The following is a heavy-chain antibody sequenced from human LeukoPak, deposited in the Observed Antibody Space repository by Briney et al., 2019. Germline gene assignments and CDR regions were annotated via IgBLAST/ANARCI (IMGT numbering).Heavy chain of an antibody. CDR2: INPKHGDT. D-gene: IGHD6-19*01. V-gene: IGHV1-2*02. CDR3: ASPGIAVAGTGSGFDY. J-gene: IGHJ4*02. CDR1: GYTFIGYY. Sequence: GASVKVSCKASGYTFIGYYMHWVRRAPGQGLEWMGWINPKHGDTNYAQKFQDRVSMTRDTSISTAYMHLSRLRSADTAVYYCASPGIAVAGTGSGFDYWGQGTLVTVSS.